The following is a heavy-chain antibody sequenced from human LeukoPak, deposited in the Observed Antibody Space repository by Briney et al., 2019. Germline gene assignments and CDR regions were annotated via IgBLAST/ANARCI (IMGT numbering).Heavy chain of an antibody. V-gene: IGHV4-34*01. Sequence: SETLSLTCAVYGGSFSGYYWSWIRQPPGKGLEWIGEINHSGSTNYNPSLKSRVTISVDTSKNQFSLKLSSVTAADTAVYYCARGRTGYSYDYLRYYFDYWGQGTLVTVSS. J-gene: IGHJ4*02. CDR2: INHSGST. CDR1: GGSFSGYY. D-gene: IGHD5-18*01. CDR3: ARGRTGYSYDYLRYYFDY.